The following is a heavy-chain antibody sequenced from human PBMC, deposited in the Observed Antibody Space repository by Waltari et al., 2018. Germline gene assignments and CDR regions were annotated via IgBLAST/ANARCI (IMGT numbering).Heavy chain of an antibody. CDR2: IYYSGST. CDR3: ARTRGTTGTTTILPYYFDY. V-gene: IGHV4-59*01. Sequence: QVQLQESGPGLVKPSETLSLTCTVSGGSISSYYWSWIRQPPGKGLEWIGDIYYSGSTNYHPSLKSRVTISVDTSKNQFSLKLSSVTAADTAVYYCARTRGTTGTTTILPYYFDYWGQGTLVTVSS. CDR1: GGSISSYY. D-gene: IGHD1-1*01. J-gene: IGHJ4*02.